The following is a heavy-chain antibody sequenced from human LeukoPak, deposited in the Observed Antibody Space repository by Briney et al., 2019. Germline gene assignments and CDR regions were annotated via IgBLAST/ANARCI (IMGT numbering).Heavy chain of an antibody. J-gene: IGHJ4*02. CDR1: GFTFDNSA. Sequence: GGSLRLSCAASGFTFDNSAMNWVRQAPGKGLEWVSGISGSGGRTNYADSVKGRFTISRDNSKNTLHLQMNSLRAEDTAVYYCAKVGWDYGSGSYSLWGQGTLVTVSS. D-gene: IGHD3-10*01. CDR2: ISGSGGRT. V-gene: IGHV3-23*01. CDR3: AKVGWDYGSGSYSL.